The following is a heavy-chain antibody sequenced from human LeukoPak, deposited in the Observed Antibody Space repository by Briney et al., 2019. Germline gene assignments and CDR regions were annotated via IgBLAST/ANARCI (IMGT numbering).Heavy chain of an antibody. D-gene: IGHD3-22*01. V-gene: IGHV3-23*01. CDR3: AKTPNYYDSSGSPYRDY. CDR1: GFTFSSYA. Sequence: GGSLRLSCAASGFTFSSYAMSWVRQAPGKGLEWVSAISASGGSTYYADSVKGRFTISRDNSKNTLYLQMNSLRAEDTAVYYCAKTPNYYDSSGSPYRDYWGQGTLVTVSS. CDR2: ISASGGST. J-gene: IGHJ4*02.